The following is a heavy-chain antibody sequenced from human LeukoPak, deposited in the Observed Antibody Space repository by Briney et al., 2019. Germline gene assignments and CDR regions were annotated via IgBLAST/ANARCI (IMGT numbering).Heavy chain of an antibody. D-gene: IGHD3-22*01. Sequence: SETLSLTCTVSGGSISSSSYYWGWIRQPPGKGLEWIGSIYYSGSTYYNPSLKIRFTISVDTSKHQFSLKLRSVTAADTAVYYCARENYYDSSGYYRQNLFDYWGRRPLVTVSS. J-gene: IGHJ4*02. CDR3: ARENYYDSSGYYRQNLFDY. CDR1: GGSISSSSYY. CDR2: IYYSGST. V-gene: IGHV4-39*07.